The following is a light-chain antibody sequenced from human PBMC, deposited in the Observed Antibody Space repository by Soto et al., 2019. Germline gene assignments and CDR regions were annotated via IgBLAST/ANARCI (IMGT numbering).Light chain of an antibody. CDR2: DVS. CDR1: SSDVGGYNY. J-gene: IGLJ1*01. V-gene: IGLV2-14*01. Sequence: QSALTQPASVSGSPGQSITISCTGTSSDVGGYNYVSWYQQHPGKAPKLMIYDVSNRPSRVSNRFSGSKSGNTASLTISGLQAEDEADYYCSSYTSSSRNVFGTGTKATVL. CDR3: SSYTSSSRNV.